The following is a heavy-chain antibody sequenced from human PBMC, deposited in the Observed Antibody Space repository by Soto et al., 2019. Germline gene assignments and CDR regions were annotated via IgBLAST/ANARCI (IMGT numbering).Heavy chain of an antibody. CDR3: ARAGYCGPGCYYYFDY. D-gene: IGHD2-21*02. CDR1: GFTFGSYW. V-gene: IGHV3-7*01. Sequence: GSLRLSCAVSGFTFGSYWMNWVRLIPGKGLEWVAYIKPDGSATYYVDSVKGRFTISRDNAKNSLYLQMNSLRVEDTSVYYCARAGYCGPGCYYYFDYWGQGTLVTVSS. CDR2: IKPDGSAT. J-gene: IGHJ4*02.